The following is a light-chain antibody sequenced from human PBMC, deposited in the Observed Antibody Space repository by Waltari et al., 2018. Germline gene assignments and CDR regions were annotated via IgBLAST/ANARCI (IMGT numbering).Light chain of an antibody. J-gene: IGLJ3*02. V-gene: IGLV1-47*01. CDR1: RSNIGNHY. Sequence: QSVLTQPPSASGTPGQRVTISCSGGRSNIGNHYVFWYHQFPGTAPKLLIYRIYQRPSGVPDRVSGSKSGTSASLAISGLRSEDEADYYCAAWDDSLSVWLFGGGTKLTVL. CDR3: AAWDDSLSVWL. CDR2: RIY.